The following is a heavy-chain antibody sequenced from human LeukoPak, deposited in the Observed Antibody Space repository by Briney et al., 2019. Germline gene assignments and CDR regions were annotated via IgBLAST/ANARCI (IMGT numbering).Heavy chain of an antibody. J-gene: IGHJ5*02. CDR2: ISSSGSTI. D-gene: IGHD1-7*01. CDR3: AREFTGTTNWFDP. Sequence: GGSLRLSCAASGFTFSVYYMSWIRQAPGKGLEWVSYISSSGSTIYYADSVKGRFTISRDNAKNSLYLQMNSLRAEDTAVYYCAREFTGTTNWFDPWGQGTLVTVSS. CDR1: GFTFSVYY. V-gene: IGHV3-11*04.